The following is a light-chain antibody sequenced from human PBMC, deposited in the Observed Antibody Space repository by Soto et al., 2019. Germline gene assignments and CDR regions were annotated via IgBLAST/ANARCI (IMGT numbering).Light chain of an antibody. CDR1: QSVSSSS. Sequence: EIVLTKSPGTLSLSPGERASLSCRASQSVSSSSLAWYQQKPGQAPRLLIYGTSSRATGIQDRFSGSGSGTDLILTISRLEPEEYAVYYWKDYDSSRVCFGQRTNVEIK. J-gene: IGKJ1*01. CDR3: KDYDSSRVC. CDR2: GTS. V-gene: IGKV3-20*01.